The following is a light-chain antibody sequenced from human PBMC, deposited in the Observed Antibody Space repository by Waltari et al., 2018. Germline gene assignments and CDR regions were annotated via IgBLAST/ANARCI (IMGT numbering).Light chain of an antibody. V-gene: IGLV2-14*01. CDR1: SSDVGGYNS. Sequence: QSALTQPASVSGSPGQSITISCTGTSSDVGGYNSVPWYQQHPGKAPKLMIYEVSNRPSGVSNRFSGSKSGNTASLTISGLQAEDEADYYCSSYTSSSTLLVVFGGGTKLTVL. CDR3: SSYTSSSTLLVV. CDR2: EVS. J-gene: IGLJ2*01.